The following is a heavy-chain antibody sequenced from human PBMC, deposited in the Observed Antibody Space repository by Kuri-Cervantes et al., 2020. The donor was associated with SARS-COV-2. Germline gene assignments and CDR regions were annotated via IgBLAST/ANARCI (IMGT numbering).Heavy chain of an antibody. J-gene: IGHJ4*02. CDR3: VRDGDHWNFDY. CDR2: IWYDGSNK. Sequence: GESLKISCAASGFTFSSYGMHWVRQAPGKGLEWVAVIWYDGSNKYYADSVKGRFTIPRDNAKNMLFLQMNSLRAEDTAVYYCVRDGDHWNFDYWGQGTLVTVSS. D-gene: IGHD1-1*01. CDR1: GFTFSSYG. V-gene: IGHV3-33*01.